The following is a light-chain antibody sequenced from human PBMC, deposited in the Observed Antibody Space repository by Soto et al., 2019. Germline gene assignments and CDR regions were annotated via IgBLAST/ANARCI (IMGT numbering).Light chain of an antibody. J-gene: IGLJ2*01. CDR3: AAWDDSLNGVV. CDR2: SYY. CDR1: SSNIGSNS. V-gene: IGLV1-44*01. Sequence: QSVLTQPPSASGTTGQRVTISCSGSSSNIGSNSVNWYQQLPGTAPKLLLYSYYKRPSGVPDRFSGSKSGTSASLAISGRQSEDEADYYCAAWDDSLNGVVFGGGTKLTVL.